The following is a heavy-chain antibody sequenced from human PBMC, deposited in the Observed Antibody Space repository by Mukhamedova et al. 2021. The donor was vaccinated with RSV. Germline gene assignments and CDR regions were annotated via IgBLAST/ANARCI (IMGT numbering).Heavy chain of an antibody. Sequence: VSTQSTWGSNIYYADSVKGRFTISRDNAKNSLYLQMNSLRAEDTAVYYCARPDMHYYYMDVWGKWTTVTVSS. V-gene: IGHV3-21*01. CDR2: QSTWGSNI. J-gene: IGHJ6*03. CDR3: ARPDMHYYYMDV. D-gene: IGHD3-9*01.